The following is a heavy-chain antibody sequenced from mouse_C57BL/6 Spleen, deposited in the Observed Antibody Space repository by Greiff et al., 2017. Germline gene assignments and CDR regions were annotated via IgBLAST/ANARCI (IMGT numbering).Heavy chain of an antibody. CDR2: ISDGGSYT. CDR3: ARDGDYDGGYYFDY. Sequence: EVQRVESGGGLVKPGGSLKLSCAASGFTFSSYAMSWVRQTPEKRLEWVATISDGGSYTYYPDNVKGRFTISRDNAKNNLYLQMSHLKSEDTAMYYCARDGDYDGGYYFDYWGQGTTLTVSS. D-gene: IGHD2-4*01. V-gene: IGHV5-4*01. J-gene: IGHJ2*01. CDR1: GFTFSSYA.